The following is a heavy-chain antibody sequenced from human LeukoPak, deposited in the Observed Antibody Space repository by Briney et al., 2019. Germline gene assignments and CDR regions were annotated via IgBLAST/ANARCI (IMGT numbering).Heavy chain of an antibody. CDR2: IYTSGST. CDR1: GGSISSYY. CDR3: AREDPGWYCSSTSCYGRAFDI. D-gene: IGHD2-2*01. V-gene: IGHV4-4*07. Sequence: SETLSLTCTVSGGSISSYYWSWIRQPPGKGLEWIGRIYTSGSTNYNPSLKSRVTMSVDTSKNQFSLKLSSVTAADTAVYYCAREDPGWYCSSTSCYGRAFDIWGQGTMVTVSS. J-gene: IGHJ3*02.